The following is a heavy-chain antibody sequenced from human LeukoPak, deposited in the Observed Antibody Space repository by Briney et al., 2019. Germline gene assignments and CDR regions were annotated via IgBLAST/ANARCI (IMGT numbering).Heavy chain of an antibody. Sequence: GASVKVSCKASGYTFTSYGISWVRQAPGQGLEWMVWISAYNGNTNYAQKLQGRVTMTTDTSTSTAYMELRSLRSDDTAVYYCATSPGLAYCGGDCYSVDYWGQGTLVTVSS. V-gene: IGHV1-18*01. J-gene: IGHJ4*02. CDR2: ISAYNGNT. CDR3: ATSPGLAYCGGDCYSVDY. D-gene: IGHD2-21*01. CDR1: GYTFTSYG.